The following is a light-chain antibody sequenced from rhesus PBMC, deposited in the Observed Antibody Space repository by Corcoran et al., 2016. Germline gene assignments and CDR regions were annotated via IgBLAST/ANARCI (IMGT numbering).Light chain of an antibody. CDR3: QQRNGYPYS. Sequence: DIQLTQSPSSLSASVGDRVTITCRASQDISSYLAWYQQKPGKAPNLLIYDASNLQSGVPSRFSGSGSGTHCTLTISSLQPEDFAVYYCQQRNGYPYSFGRGTKVEIK. CDR2: DAS. V-gene: IGKV1-38*01. CDR1: QDISSY. J-gene: IGKJ2*01.